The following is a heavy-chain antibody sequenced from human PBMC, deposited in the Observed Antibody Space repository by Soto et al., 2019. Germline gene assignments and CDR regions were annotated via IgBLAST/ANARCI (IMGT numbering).Heavy chain of an antibody. V-gene: IGHV5-51*01. CDR1: GYSFTSYW. CDR3: ARHRGGQLGKYGMDV. Sequence: PGESLKISSKGSGYSFTSYWIGWVRQMPGKGLEWMGIIYPGDSDTRYSPSFQGQVTISADKSISTAYLQWSSLKASDTAMYYCARHRGGQLGKYGMDVWGQGTTVTVSS. J-gene: IGHJ6*02. D-gene: IGHD6-13*01. CDR2: IYPGDSDT.